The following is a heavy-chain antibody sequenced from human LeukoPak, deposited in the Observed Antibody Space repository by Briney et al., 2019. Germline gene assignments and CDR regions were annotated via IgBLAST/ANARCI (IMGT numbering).Heavy chain of an antibody. CDR1: GVSISNYD. CDR2: IYYSGAT. V-gene: IGHV4-59*08. D-gene: IGHD3-10*01. Sequence: AETLSLTCTVSGVSISNYDWSWIRQPPGKGLEWVGHIYYSGATKYNPSLKSRITISVDTSKNQFSLMLSSVTAADTAVYYCARFGITVVRGGKYYFDYWGQGTLVTVSS. CDR3: ARFGITVVRGGKYYFDY. J-gene: IGHJ4*02.